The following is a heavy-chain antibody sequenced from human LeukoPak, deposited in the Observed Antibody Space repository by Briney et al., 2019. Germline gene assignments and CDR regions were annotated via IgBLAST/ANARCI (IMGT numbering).Heavy chain of an antibody. CDR2: IAYDGSNK. V-gene: IGHV3-30*04. CDR3: ASVLDY. CDR1: GFTFSSFA. Sequence: GRSLRPSCAASGFTFSSFAMHWVRQAPGKGLEWVAVIAYDGSNKYYADSVRGRFTISRDNSKNTVYLQMNNLKTEDTAVYYCASVLDYWGQGILVTVSS. J-gene: IGHJ4*02.